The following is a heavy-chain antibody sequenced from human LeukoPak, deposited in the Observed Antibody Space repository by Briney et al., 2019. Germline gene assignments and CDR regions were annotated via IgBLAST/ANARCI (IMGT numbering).Heavy chain of an antibody. V-gene: IGHV3-23*01. CDR2: ISTSGGGT. D-gene: IGHD1-26*01. CDR1: GLTFSSYA. CDR3: AKPTSVVGS. J-gene: IGHJ5*02. Sequence: PGGSLRLSCAASGLTFSSYAMSWVRQAPGKGLEWVSSISTSGGGTYYADSVKGRFTISRDNSKNTLSLQMNSLRAEDTAVYYCAKPTSVVGSWGQGTLVTVSS.